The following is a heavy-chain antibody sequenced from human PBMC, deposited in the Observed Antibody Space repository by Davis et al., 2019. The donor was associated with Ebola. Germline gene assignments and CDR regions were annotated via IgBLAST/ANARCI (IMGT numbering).Heavy chain of an antibody. V-gene: IGHV4-39*01. D-gene: IGHD4-17*01. CDR2: IYYSGNT. J-gene: IGHJ4*02. CDR3: ARLKLYGDFDY. Sequence: SETLSLTCSVSGGSISSNNYYWGWIRQSPGKGLEWIGNIYYSGNTYYNPSLKSRVTISVDTSKSQFSLKLNSVTAADTAVYYCARLKLYGDFDYWGQGTLVTVSS. CDR1: GGSISSNNYY.